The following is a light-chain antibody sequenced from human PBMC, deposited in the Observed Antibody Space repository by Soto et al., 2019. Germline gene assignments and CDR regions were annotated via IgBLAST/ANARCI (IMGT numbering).Light chain of an antibody. CDR1: RSVTRN. J-gene: IGKJ1*01. V-gene: IGKV3-15*01. CDR3: QQYNNCSPWT. Sequence: EILMTQSPATLSVSPGERATLSCRASRSVTRNVAWYQQRPGQCPRLLIHDASTRATGIPARFSGSGSGTEFTLTTSSLQSEEIAVYYYQQYNNCSPWTFGQGTKVEIK. CDR2: DAS.